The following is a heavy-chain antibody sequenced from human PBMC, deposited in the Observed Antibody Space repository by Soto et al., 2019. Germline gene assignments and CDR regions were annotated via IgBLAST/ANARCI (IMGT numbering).Heavy chain of an antibody. D-gene: IGHD1-26*01. V-gene: IGHV3-30*18. CDR2: ISYDGSYK. Sequence: GSLRLSCAVSGFTLSSYGMHWVRQAPGKRLEWVAVISYDGSYKYYADSVKGRFTISRDNSKNTLYLQMNSLRAEDTAVYYCAKDLHSGSYYFDCWGQGTRGTVAS. J-gene: IGHJ4*02. CDR3: AKDLHSGSYYFDC. CDR1: GFTLSSYG.